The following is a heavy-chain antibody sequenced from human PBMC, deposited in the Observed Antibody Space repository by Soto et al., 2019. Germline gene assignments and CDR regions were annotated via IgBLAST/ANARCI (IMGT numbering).Heavy chain of an antibody. Sequence: PGESLNIACKGSGYIFTSYWLLGVRQIRGKGLEWMGRIDPSDSYTNYSPSFQGHITISADKSISTAYLQWSSLKASDTAMYYCARHGNYFDWKPYGMDVWGQGTTVTVSS. CDR2: IDPSDSYT. CDR1: GYIFTSYW. D-gene: IGHD3-9*01. V-gene: IGHV5-10-1*01. J-gene: IGHJ6*02. CDR3: ARHGNYFDWKPYGMDV.